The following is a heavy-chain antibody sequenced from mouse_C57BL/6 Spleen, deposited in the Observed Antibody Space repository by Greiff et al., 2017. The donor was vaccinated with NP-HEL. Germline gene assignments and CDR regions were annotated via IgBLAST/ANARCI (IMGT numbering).Heavy chain of an antibody. CDR3: ARTEVYYFDY. J-gene: IGHJ2*01. CDR1: GYTFTDYY. V-gene: IGHV1-26*01. CDR2: INPNNGGT. Sequence: EVQLQQSGPELVKPGASVKISCKASGYTFTDYYMNWVKQSHGKSLEWIGDINPNNGGTSYNQKFKGKATLTVDKSSSTAYMELRSLTSEDSAVYYCARTEVYYFDYWGQGTTLTVSS.